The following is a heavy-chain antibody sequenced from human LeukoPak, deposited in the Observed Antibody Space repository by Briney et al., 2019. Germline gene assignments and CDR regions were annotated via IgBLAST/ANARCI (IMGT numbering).Heavy chain of an antibody. CDR3: AKGPGYSTIDY. D-gene: IGHD2-21*01. J-gene: IGHJ4*02. V-gene: IGHV3-33*06. CDR2: IWYDRSNK. CDR1: GFTFSSYG. Sequence: PGRSLRLSCAASGFTFSSYGMHWVRQAPGKGLEWVAVIWYDRSNKYYVVSVKGRFTISRDNFKNTLYLQMNSLRAEDTAVYYCAKGPGYSTIDYWGQGTLVTVSS.